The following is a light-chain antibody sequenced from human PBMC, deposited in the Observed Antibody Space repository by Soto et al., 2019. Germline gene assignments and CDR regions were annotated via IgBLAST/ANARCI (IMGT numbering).Light chain of an antibody. CDR2: DVS. V-gene: IGLV2-14*01. Sequence: QSALTQPASVSGSPGQSITISCTGTSSDVGGYNYVSWYQQHPGKAPKLMIYDVSNRPSGVSNRFSGSKSGNTASLTISGLHDEDEADYYCSSYTSRSSLYVFGTGTKLTVL. CDR3: SSYTSRSSLYV. CDR1: SSDVGGYNY. J-gene: IGLJ1*01.